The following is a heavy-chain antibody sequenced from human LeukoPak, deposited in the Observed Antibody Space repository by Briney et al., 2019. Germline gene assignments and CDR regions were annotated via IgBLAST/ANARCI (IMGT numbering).Heavy chain of an antibody. CDR3: ARAPAGWFGDPDLYFDY. V-gene: IGHV4-34*01. CDR1: GGSFSGYY. Sequence: SGTLSLTCAVYGGSFSGYYWSWLRQPPGKGREGVGEINHSGSTNYNPSLTSGGTISVDTCKNQYSLKLSSVTAADTAVYYCARAPAGWFGDPDLYFDYWGQGTLVTVSS. D-gene: IGHD3-10*01. J-gene: IGHJ4*02. CDR2: INHSGST.